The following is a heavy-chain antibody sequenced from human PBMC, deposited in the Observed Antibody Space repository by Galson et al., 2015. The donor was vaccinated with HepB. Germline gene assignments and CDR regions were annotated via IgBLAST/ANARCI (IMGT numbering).Heavy chain of an antibody. Sequence: SVKVSCKAFGGTFSTYSINWVRQAPGQGLEWMGGITPLFSRAKYAQKFQGRVTITADESTSTAYMELRSLRSEDTAVYYCAGEGIAAVTNPMDYWGQGTLVTVSS. D-gene: IGHD6-13*01. CDR3: AGEGIAAVTNPMDY. CDR2: ITPLFSRA. CDR1: GGTFSTYS. J-gene: IGHJ4*02. V-gene: IGHV1-69*13.